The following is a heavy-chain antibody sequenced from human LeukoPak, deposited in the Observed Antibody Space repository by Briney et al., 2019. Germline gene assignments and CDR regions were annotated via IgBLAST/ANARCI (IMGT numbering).Heavy chain of an antibody. Sequence: GGSLRLSCAASGFTFSSYAMHWVRQAPGKGLEWMAHIKQDGSQKHDVDSAKGRFTFSRDNSKNSMFLQMNSLRAEDTAVYYCARLSFYSFDYWGQGTLVTVSS. CDR1: GFTFSSYA. J-gene: IGHJ4*02. V-gene: IGHV3-7*01. D-gene: IGHD2/OR15-2a*01. CDR2: IKQDGSQK. CDR3: ARLSFYSFDY.